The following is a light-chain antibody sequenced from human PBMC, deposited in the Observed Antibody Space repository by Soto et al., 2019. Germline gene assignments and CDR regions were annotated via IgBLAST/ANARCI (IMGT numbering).Light chain of an antibody. CDR2: EVS. CDR1: SSDVGSHNF. Sequence: QSVLTQPASVSGSPGQSITISCTGTSSDVGSHNFISWYQQHPGKAPELMIYEVSKRPSGVSNRFSGSKSGNTASLTISGLQAEDEADYYCYSDVGYISFGGGTKLTVL. J-gene: IGLJ2*01. CDR3: YSDVGYIS. V-gene: IGLV2-23*02.